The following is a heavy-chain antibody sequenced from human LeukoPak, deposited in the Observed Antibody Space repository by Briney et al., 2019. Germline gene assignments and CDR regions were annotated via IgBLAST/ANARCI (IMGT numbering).Heavy chain of an antibody. V-gene: IGHV3-23*01. D-gene: IGHD2-21*01. CDR3: AKDFRIGYSAHFDY. J-gene: IGHJ4*02. Sequence: GGSLRLSCAASGFNFSTYAMSWVRQAPGRGLEWVSCIGARYGSTFYADSVKGRFSISRDNSKNTLYLQMDSLRGEDTAVYYCAKDFRIGYSAHFDYWGQGALVTVSS. CDR2: IGARYGST. CDR1: GFNFSTYA.